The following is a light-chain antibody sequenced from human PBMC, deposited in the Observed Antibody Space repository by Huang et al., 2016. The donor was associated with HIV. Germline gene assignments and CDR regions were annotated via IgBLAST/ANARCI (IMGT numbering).Light chain of an antibody. CDR2: GES. J-gene: IGKJ2*03. V-gene: IGKV3-15*01. CDR1: RSVSIN. Sequence: EIVMTQSPATLSVSPGERATLSCRASRSVSINLAWYQQKPGQAPRLLIYGESTRATGIPAKFSGTGSGTEFTLTISSLQSEDFAVYYCQQYNNWPTSFGQGTKLEIK. CDR3: QQYNNWPTS.